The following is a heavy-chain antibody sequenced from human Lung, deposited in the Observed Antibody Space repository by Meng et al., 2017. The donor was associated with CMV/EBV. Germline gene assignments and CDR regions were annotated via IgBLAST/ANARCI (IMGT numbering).Heavy chain of an antibody. D-gene: IGHD2-21*01. CDR1: GFTFTTFW. J-gene: IGHJ6*02. CDR3: VRYANSQYGMDV. V-gene: IGHV3-7*01. CDR2: IKEDGSGQ. Sequence: GEXXKISCAASGFTFTTFWMTWVRQAPGKGLEWVANIKEDGSGQWYVDSVKGRFTISRDNAKKSVYLQMNSLRAEDTAVYYCVRYANSQYGMDVWGQGNTV.